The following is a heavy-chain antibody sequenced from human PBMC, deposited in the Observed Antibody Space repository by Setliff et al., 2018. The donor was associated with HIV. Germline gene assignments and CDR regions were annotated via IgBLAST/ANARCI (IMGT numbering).Heavy chain of an antibody. Sequence: PGESLKISCVASGITVSTNFMTWIRQAPGKGLQWVSVIDSGGSAFYTDAVKGRFTVSRDNSQNTLYLQMSRLRVDDTGVYFCASGALSRLLEWLSLDSWGQGTQVTVSS. J-gene: IGHJ5*01. CDR1: GITVSTNF. CDR2: IDSGGSA. V-gene: IGHV3-53*01. D-gene: IGHD3-3*01. CDR3: ASGALSRLLEWLSLDS.